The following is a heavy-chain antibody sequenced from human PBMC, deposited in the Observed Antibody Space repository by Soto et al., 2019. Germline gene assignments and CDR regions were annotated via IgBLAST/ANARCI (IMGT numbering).Heavy chain of an antibody. Sequence: ASVKVSCKASEYTFTGYAIHWVRQAPGQRLEWMGWINAGNGNTKYSQKFQGRVTITRDTSASTAYMELSSLRSEDTAVYYCARAVAVAADFDYWGQGTLVTVSS. CDR1: EYTFTGYA. CDR2: INAGNGNT. D-gene: IGHD6-19*01. CDR3: ARAVAVAADFDY. V-gene: IGHV1-3*01. J-gene: IGHJ4*02.